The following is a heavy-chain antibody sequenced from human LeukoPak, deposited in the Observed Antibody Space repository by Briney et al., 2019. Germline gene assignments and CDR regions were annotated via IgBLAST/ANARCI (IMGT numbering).Heavy chain of an antibody. Sequence: PGGSLRLSCAASGFTFRSYTMNWVRQAPGKGLEWVSSISSSSSYIYYADSMKGRFTISRDNAKNSLYLQMNSLRAEDTAVYYCARDRDVAPYYFDYWGQGTLVTVSS. V-gene: IGHV3-21*01. CDR3: ARDRDVAPYYFDY. CDR1: GFTFRSYT. CDR2: ISSSSSYI. D-gene: IGHD5-12*01. J-gene: IGHJ4*02.